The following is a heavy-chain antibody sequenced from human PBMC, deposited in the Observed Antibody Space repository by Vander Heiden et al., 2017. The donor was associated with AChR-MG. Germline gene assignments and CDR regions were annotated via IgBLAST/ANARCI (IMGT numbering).Heavy chain of an antibody. J-gene: IGHJ4*02. V-gene: IGHV3-23*01. CDR3: AKDPRESIGWAAFDY. D-gene: IGHD6-19*01. CDR1: GFAFNTYA. CDR2: ISGSGGST. Sequence: EVQLLESGGGLVQPGGSLRLSCAASGFAFNTYAMSWVRQAPGKGLEWVSSISGSGGSTNYAESVKGRFTISRDNSKNTLSLQMNSLRADDTALYFCAKDPRESIGWAAFDYWGQGILVTVSS.